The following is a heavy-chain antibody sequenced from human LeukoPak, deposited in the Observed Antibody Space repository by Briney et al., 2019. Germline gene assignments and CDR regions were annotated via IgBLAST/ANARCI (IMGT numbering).Heavy chain of an antibody. V-gene: IGHV1-24*01. CDR2: FDPEDGET. D-gene: IGHD4-17*01. CDR3: ATGEYYGPSSGGFDY. CDR1: GYTLTELS. Sequence: ASVKVSCKVSGYTLTELSMHWVRQAPGKGLEWMGGFDPEDGETIYAQKFQGRVTVTEDTSTDTAYMELGSLRSEDTAVYYCATGEYYGPSSGGFDYWGQGTLVTVSS. J-gene: IGHJ4*02.